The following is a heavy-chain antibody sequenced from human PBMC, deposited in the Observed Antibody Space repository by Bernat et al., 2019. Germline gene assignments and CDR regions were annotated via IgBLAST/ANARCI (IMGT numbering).Heavy chain of an antibody. Sequence: QVQPVESGGGVVQPGRSLRHSFAASGFTFSSYGMHWVRQARGKGLAWVAVIWYDGSNKYYADSVKGQFTISRDNSKTTRYLQMNSQRAEDTAMYYCARGGSKRWFGELLLDYWGQGTLVTVSS. CDR2: IWYDGSNK. J-gene: IGHJ4*02. CDR3: ARGGSKRWFGELLLDY. CDR1: GFTFSSYG. V-gene: IGHV3-33*01. D-gene: IGHD3-10*01.